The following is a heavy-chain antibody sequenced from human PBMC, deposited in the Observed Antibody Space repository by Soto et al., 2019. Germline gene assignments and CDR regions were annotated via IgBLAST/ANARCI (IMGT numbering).Heavy chain of an antibody. D-gene: IGHD6-19*01. V-gene: IGHV3-21*01. J-gene: IGHJ4*02. CDR3: ARDAGSGWYVGGYYFDY. CDR1: GFTFSSYS. Sequence: GGSLRLSCAASGFTFSSYSMNWVRQAPGKGLEWVSSISSSSYIYYADSVKGRFTISRDNAKNSLYLQMNSLRAEDTAVYYCARDAGSGWYVGGYYFDYWGQGTLVTVSS. CDR2: ISSSSYI.